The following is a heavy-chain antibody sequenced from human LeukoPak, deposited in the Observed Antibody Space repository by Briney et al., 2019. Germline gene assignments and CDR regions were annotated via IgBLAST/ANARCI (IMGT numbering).Heavy chain of an antibody. V-gene: IGHV5-51*01. CDR2: IYPGDSDT. J-gene: IGHJ4*02. Sequence: GESLKISCKGSGYSFTSHWISWVRQMPGKGLEWMGIIYPGDSDTRYSPSFQGQVTISADKSISTAYLQWSSLKASDTAMYYCARTVATEPAPFDYWGQGTQVTVSS. CDR1: GYSFTSHW. D-gene: IGHD5-12*01. CDR3: ARTVATEPAPFDY.